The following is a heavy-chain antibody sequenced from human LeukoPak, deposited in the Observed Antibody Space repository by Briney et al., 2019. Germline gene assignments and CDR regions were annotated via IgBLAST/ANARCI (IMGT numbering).Heavy chain of an antibody. V-gene: IGHV3-30*18. D-gene: IGHD3-16*02. CDR1: GFTFSSYG. CDR3: AKDSQYRMITFGGVIVHFDY. CDR2: ISYDGSNK. J-gene: IGHJ4*02. Sequence: GGSLRLSCAASGFTFSSYGMHWVRQAPGKGLEWVAVISYDGSNKYYADSVKGRFTISRDNSKNTLYLQMNSLRAEDTAVYYCAKDSQYRMITFGGVIVHFDYWGQGTLVTVSS.